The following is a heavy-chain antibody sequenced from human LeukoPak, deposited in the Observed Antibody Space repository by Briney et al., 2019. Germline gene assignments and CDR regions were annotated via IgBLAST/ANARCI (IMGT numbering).Heavy chain of an antibody. CDR3: AKGGSYYLSFFDY. V-gene: IGHV3-23*01. Sequence: GGSLRLSCAASGVTFSRYAMNGVRQAPGKGLEWVSAISGSGGSTYYADSVKGRFTISRDNSKNTLYLQMNSLRAEDTAVYYCAKGGSYYLSFFDYWGQGTLVTVSS. CDR1: GVTFSRYA. D-gene: IGHD3-10*01. CDR2: ISGSGGST. J-gene: IGHJ4*02.